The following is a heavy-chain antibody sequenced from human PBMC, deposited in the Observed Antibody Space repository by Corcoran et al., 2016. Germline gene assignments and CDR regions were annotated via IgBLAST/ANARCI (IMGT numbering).Heavy chain of an antibody. D-gene: IGHD5-12*01. CDR2: IYSGGST. J-gene: IGHJ4*02. CDR1: WFTVSIKY. V-gene: IGHV3-53*01. CDR3: ARGVRRISWLY. Sequence: EVQMVESGVGLIQPEASLRLSCAASWFTVSIKYMSWVRQAPGKGLEWVSVIYSGGSTYYADSVKGRFTISRDNSKNTLDLQMNSLRAEDTAVYYCARGVRRISWLYWGQGTLVTVSS.